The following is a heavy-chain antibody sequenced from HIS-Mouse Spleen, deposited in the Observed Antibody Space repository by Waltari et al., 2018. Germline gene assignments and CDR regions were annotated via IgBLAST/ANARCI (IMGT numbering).Heavy chain of an antibody. CDR1: GRSISSSSYY. CDR3: AREIPYSSSWYDWYFDL. D-gene: IGHD6-13*01. J-gene: IGHJ2*01. CDR2: VYYSGAT. Sequence: QLQLQESGPGLVKPSEPLSLTCTVSGRSISSSSYYWGWIRQPPGKGLEWIGSVYYSGATSYYPSLTGRVTISVDTSKNQFSLKLSSVAAADTAVYYCAREIPYSSSWYDWYFDLWGRGTLVTVSS. V-gene: IGHV4-39*07.